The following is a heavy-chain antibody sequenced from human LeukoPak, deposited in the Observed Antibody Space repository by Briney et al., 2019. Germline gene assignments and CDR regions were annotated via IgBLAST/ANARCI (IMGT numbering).Heavy chain of an antibody. V-gene: IGHV3-7*01. CDR1: GFTFSRYW. Sequence: QPGGSLRLSCTASGFTFSRYWMSWVRQVPGKGPEFVANIKEDGSEKSYVDFVKGRFTISRDNVKNSVSLQMNSLRVEDTAVYYCARDPGCSEFDVWGQGIMVIVSS. D-gene: IGHD6-19*01. CDR3: ARDPGCSEFDV. CDR2: IKEDGSEK. J-gene: IGHJ3*01.